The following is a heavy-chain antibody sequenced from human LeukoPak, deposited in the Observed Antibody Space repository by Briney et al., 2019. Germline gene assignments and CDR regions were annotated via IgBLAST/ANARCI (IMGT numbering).Heavy chain of an antibody. D-gene: IGHD2-15*01. V-gene: IGHV3-7*01. CDR1: GFTVSSNY. CDR3: ARGGSDY. CDR2: IKPDGSDK. Sequence: RSGGSLRLSCAASGFTVSSNYMGWVRQAPGKGLEWVANIKPDGSDKFYVDSVKGRFTISRDNAKNSVYLQMNSLRVEETAVYYCARGGSDYWGQGTLVTVSS. J-gene: IGHJ4*02.